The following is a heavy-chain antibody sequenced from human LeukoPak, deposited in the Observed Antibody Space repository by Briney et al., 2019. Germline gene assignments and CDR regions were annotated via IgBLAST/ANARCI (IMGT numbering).Heavy chain of an antibody. J-gene: IGHJ4*02. V-gene: IGHV5-51*01. CDR1: GYSFTTHW. Sequence: GESLKISCKASGYSFTTHWIGWVRQKPGKGLEWMGIIYPDDSDTRYSPSFQGQVNISADQSSNTTYLQWSSLKASDIAIYYCARPRREVAAPDYWGQGTLVTVSS. CDR3: ARPRREVAAPDY. D-gene: IGHD6-6*01. CDR2: IYPDDSDT.